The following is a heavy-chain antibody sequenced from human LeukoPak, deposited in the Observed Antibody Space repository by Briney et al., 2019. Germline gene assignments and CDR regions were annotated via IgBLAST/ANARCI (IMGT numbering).Heavy chain of an antibody. Sequence: PSETLSLTCAVYGGSFSGYYWSWIRQPPGKGLEWIGEINHSGSTNYNPSLKSRVTISVDTSKNQFSLKLSSVTAADTAVYYCARGQLKYYYDSSGYLKANWFDPWGQGTLVTVSS. CDR2: INHSGST. CDR1: GGSFSGYY. V-gene: IGHV4-34*01. CDR3: ARGQLKYYYDSSGYLKANWFDP. D-gene: IGHD3-22*01. J-gene: IGHJ5*02.